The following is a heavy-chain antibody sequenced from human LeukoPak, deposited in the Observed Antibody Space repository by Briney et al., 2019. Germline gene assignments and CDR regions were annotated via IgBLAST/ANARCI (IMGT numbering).Heavy chain of an antibody. D-gene: IGHD3-3*01. CDR3: ARDSLRRNWFDP. J-gene: IGHJ5*02. V-gene: IGHV4-4*07. Sequence: SETLSLTCTDSGGSISSYYWSWIRQPAGKGLEWIGRIYTSGSTNYNPSLKRRVTMSVDTTTNQFSLKLSSVTAADTAVYYCARDSLRRNWFDPWGQGTLVTVSS. CDR1: GGSISSYY. CDR2: IYTSGST.